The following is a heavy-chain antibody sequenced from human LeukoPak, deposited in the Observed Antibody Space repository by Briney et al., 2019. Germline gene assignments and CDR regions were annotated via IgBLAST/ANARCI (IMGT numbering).Heavy chain of an antibody. CDR3: ARGVRDDFWSGYFFSYYMDV. Sequence: GGSLRLSCAASGFTFSNYAMNWVRQAPGKGLEWVSSISSSSSYIYYADSVKGRFTISRDNAKNSLYLQMNSLRAEDTAVYYCARGVRDDFWSGYFFSYYMDVWGKGTTVTVSS. CDR2: ISSSSSYI. CDR1: GFTFSNYA. V-gene: IGHV3-21*01. D-gene: IGHD3-3*01. J-gene: IGHJ6*03.